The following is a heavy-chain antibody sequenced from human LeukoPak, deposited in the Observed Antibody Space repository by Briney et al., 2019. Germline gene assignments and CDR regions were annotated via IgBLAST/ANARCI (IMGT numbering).Heavy chain of an antibody. V-gene: IGHV3-23*01. Sequence: GGPLRLPCAASGFTFASYAMNWVRQAPGKGLEWVSGISSDGDNTHYADSVKGRFTISRDNSNNTLCLQMNSLRAEDTAVYYCVKGGWLDNWGQGTLVTVSS. J-gene: IGHJ4*02. CDR1: GFTFASYA. CDR2: ISSDGDNT. CDR3: VKGGWLDN. D-gene: IGHD6-19*01.